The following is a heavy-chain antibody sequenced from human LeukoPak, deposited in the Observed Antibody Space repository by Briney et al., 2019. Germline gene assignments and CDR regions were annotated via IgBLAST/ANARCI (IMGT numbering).Heavy chain of an antibody. CDR2: ISYSGNT. D-gene: IGHD1-26*01. CDR1: GVSISSYY. J-gene: IGHJ4*02. V-gene: IGHV4-59*08. Sequence: PSETLSLTCTVSGVSISSYYWSWIRQPPGKGLEWIGYISYSGNTIYNPSLKSRVTISVDTSKNHFSLRLRSVTAADTAVYYCARLAAISGSDYPDDWGQGTLATVSS. CDR3: ARLAAISGSDYPDD.